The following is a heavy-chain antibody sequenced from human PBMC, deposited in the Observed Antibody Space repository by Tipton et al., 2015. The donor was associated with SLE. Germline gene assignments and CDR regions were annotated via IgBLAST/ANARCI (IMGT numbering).Heavy chain of an antibody. V-gene: IGHV3-23*01. CDR1: GFTFSSYA. J-gene: IGHJ6*02. CDR3: AKVEGYYYYGMDV. CDR2: ISGSGGST. Sequence: SLRLSCAASGFTFSSYAMSWVRQAPGKGLEWVSAISGSGGSTYYADSVKGRFTISRDNSKNTLYLQMNSLRAEDTAVYYCAKVEGYYYYGMDVWGQGTTVTVSS.